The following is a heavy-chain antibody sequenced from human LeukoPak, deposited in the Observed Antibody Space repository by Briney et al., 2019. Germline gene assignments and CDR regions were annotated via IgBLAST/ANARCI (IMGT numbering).Heavy chain of an antibody. CDR3: ARGRIAENWFDP. D-gene: IGHD6-13*01. CDR2: IYHSGST. CDR1: GGSISSGGYS. Sequence: SETLSLTCAVSGGSISSGGYSWSWIRQPPGKGLEWIGYIYHSGSTYYNPSLKSRVTISVDRSKNQFSLKLSSVTAADTAVYYCARGRIAENWFDPWGQGTLVTVSS. V-gene: IGHV4-30-2*01. J-gene: IGHJ5*02.